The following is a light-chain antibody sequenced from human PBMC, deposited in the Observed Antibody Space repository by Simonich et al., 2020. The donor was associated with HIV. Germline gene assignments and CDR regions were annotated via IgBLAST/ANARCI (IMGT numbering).Light chain of an antibody. J-gene: IGKJ2*01. V-gene: IGKV4-1*01. CDR2: WAS. CDR1: QSVFYSSNNKNY. Sequence: DIVMTQSPDSLDVSLGERATINCKSSQSVFYSSNNKNYLAWSQQKPGQPPKLLIYWASTRESGVPERFSGSGSGTDFTLTINSLQAEDVAVYYCQQYYSTPYTFGQGTKLEIK. CDR3: QQYYSTPYT.